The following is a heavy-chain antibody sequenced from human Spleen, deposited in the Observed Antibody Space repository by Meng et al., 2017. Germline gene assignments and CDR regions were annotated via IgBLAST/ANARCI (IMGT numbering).Heavy chain of an antibody. CDR1: GFTFSSYW. D-gene: IGHD5-18*01. CDR3: CGHTDN. V-gene: IGHV3-74*01. CDR2: INSDGSST. Sequence: GGSLRLSCAASGFTFSSYWMHWVRQAPGKGLVWVSRINSDGSSTSYADSVKGRFTISRDNAKNTLYLQMNSLKTEDTAIYYCCGHTDNWGQGTQVTVSS. J-gene: IGHJ4*02.